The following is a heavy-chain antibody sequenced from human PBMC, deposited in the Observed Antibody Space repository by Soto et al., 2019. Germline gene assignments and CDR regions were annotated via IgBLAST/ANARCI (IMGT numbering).Heavy chain of an antibody. J-gene: IGHJ5*02. CDR3: AKDSKQLVRFGWFDP. D-gene: IGHD6-13*01. CDR2: ISGSGGST. Sequence: EVQLLESGGGLVQPGGSLRLSCAASGFTFSSYAMSWVRQAPGKGLEWVSAISGSGGSTYYADSVKGRSTISRDNSKNTLYMQMNSLRAEDTAVYYGAKDSKQLVRFGWFDPWGQGTLVTVSS. CDR1: GFTFSSYA. V-gene: IGHV3-23*01.